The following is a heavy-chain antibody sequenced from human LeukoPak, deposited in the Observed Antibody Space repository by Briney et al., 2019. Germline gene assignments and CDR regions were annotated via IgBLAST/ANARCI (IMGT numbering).Heavy chain of an antibody. CDR3: AKDPVRYYHYMDV. CDR2: ISGSAGST. V-gene: IGHV3-23*01. Sequence: GGSLRLSCAASGFSFSSYAMSWVRQAPGKGLEWVSSISGSAGSTYYADSVKGRFTFSRDNSKNTLYLQMNSLRAEDTAVYYCAKDPVRYYHYMDVWGKGATVTVSS. J-gene: IGHJ6*03. CDR1: GFSFSSYA.